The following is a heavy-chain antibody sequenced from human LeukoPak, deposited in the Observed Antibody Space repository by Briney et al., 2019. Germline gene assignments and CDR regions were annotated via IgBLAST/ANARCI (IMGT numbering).Heavy chain of an antibody. V-gene: IGHV4-38-2*01. Sequence: SETLSLTCAVSGYSISSGYYWGWIRQPPGKGLEWIGEINHSGSTNYNPSLKSRVTISVDTSKNQFSLKLSSVTAADTAVYYCARGRGVYCSSTSCYPPGDYWGQGTLVTVSS. J-gene: IGHJ4*02. CDR1: GYSISSGYY. CDR3: ARGRGVYCSSTSCYPPGDY. CDR2: INHSGST. D-gene: IGHD2-2*01.